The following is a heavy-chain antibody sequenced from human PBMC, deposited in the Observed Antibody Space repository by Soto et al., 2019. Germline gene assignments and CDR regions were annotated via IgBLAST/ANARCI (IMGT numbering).Heavy chain of an antibody. J-gene: IGHJ5*02. CDR3: ARHITGTPPADGGS. D-gene: IGHD1-7*01. Sequence: EVQLVESGGALVQPGGSLRLSCAVSGFTFSDHYMDWVRQAPGKGLEWVGRIRNIANSYTTDYAASVKGRFTISRDDSKNSLYLQMNSLKTEDTAMYYCARHITGTPPADGGSWGQGTLVTVSS. V-gene: IGHV3-72*01. CDR1: GFTFSDHY. CDR2: IRNIANSYTT.